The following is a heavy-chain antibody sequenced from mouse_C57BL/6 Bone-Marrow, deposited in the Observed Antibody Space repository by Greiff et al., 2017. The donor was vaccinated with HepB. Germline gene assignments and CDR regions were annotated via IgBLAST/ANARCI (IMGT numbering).Heavy chain of an antibody. Sequence: EVQLVESGGGLVKPGGSLKLSCAASGFTFSDYGMHWVRQAPEKGLEWVAYISSGSSTIYYADTVKGRFTISRDNAKNTLFLQMTSLRSEDTAMYYCARGDPYDYLFAYWGQGTLVTVSA. CDR2: ISSGSSTI. V-gene: IGHV5-17*01. CDR1: GFTFSDYG. J-gene: IGHJ3*01. CDR3: ARGDPYDYLFAY. D-gene: IGHD2-4*01.